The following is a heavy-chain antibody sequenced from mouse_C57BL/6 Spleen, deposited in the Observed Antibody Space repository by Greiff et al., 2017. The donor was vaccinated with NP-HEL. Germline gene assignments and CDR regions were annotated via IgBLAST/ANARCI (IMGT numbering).Heavy chain of an antibody. CDR1: GYTFTSYW. D-gene: IGHD1-1*01. CDR3: APITTVVAYYFDY. CDR2: INPSNGGT. Sequence: VQLQQSGTELVKPGASVKLSCKASGYTFTSYWMHWVKQRPGQGLEWIGNINPSNGGTNYNEKFKSKATLTVDKSSSTAYMQLSSLTSEDSAVYYCAPITTVVAYYFDYWGQGTALTVSS. V-gene: IGHV1-53*01. J-gene: IGHJ2*01.